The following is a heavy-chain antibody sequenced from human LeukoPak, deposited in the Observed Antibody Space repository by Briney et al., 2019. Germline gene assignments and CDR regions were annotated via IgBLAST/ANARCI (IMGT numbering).Heavy chain of an antibody. V-gene: IGHV4-59*01. CDR1: CGSISSDC. J-gene: IGHJ4*02. D-gene: IGHD5-18*01. CDR2: IYYSGST. CDR3: ARGGYSYGFDY. Sequence: SQTLSLTCTVACGSISSDCWSWIRQPPGKGLEWIGYIYYSGSTNYNPSLKSRVTISVDTSKNQFSLKLSSVTAADTAVYYCARGGYSYGFDYWGQGTLVTVSS.